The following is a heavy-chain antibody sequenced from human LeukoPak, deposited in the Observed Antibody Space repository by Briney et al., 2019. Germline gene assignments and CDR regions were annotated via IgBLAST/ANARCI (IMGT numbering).Heavy chain of an antibody. D-gene: IGHD3-3*01. Sequence: GGSLRLSCAASGFSFSDYNMNWVRQAPGKGLEWVSYITSSSTTIYYADSVKGRFTISRDNAKNSLYLEMFSLRADDTAVYYCAREGAFGASNVWGQGTMVTVSS. V-gene: IGHV3-48*01. J-gene: IGHJ3*01. CDR1: GFSFSDYN. CDR3: AREGAFGASNV. CDR2: ITSSSTTI.